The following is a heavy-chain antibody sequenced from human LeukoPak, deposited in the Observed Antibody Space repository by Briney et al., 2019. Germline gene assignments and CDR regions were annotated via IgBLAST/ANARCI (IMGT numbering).Heavy chain of an antibody. CDR1: GFTFSSYW. CDR2: IKQDGSEK. V-gene: IGHV3-7*01. CDR3: ARAPGEGWFDP. Sequence: GGSLRLSCAASGFTFSSYWMSWVRQAPGKGLEWVASIKQDGSEKYYVDSVKGRFTISRDNAKNSLYLQMNSLRAEDTALYYCARAPGEGWFDPWGEGTLVTVCS. J-gene: IGHJ5*02. D-gene: IGHD4-17*01.